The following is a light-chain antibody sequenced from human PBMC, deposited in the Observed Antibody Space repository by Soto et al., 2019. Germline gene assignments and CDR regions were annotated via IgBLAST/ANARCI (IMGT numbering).Light chain of an antibody. V-gene: IGLV1-40*01. J-gene: IGLJ1*01. CDR1: NSDIGAGYD. CDR3: KSYDISLNTNI. CDR2: VNI. Sequence: QSVLTQPPSVSGAPGQRVTISCTGSNSDIGAGYDVHWYQHLPGTAPKLLIYVNINRPSGVPDRFSGSKSGTSASLAITGLQAEDEADYYCKSYDISLNTNIFATGTKITVL.